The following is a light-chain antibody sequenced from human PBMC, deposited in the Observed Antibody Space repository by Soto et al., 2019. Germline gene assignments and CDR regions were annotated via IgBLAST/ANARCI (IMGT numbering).Light chain of an antibody. CDR1: SSDVGGYNY. CDR3: CSYAGSYTYV. J-gene: IGLJ1*01. Sequence: QSALTQPRSVSGSPGRSVTISCTGTSSDVGGYNYVSWYQQHPGKAPKLMIYDVSKRPSGVPDRFSGSKSGSTASLTISGRQAEDEADYYCCSYAGSYTYVFGTGTKVTVL. V-gene: IGLV2-11*01. CDR2: DVS.